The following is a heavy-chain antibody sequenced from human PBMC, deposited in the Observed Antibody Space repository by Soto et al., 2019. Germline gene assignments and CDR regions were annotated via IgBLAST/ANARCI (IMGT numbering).Heavy chain of an antibody. J-gene: IGHJ4*02. V-gene: IGHV5-51*01. D-gene: IGHD2-21*01. Sequence: GESLKISCXASGYSFTTYWIAWVRQTPGRGLEWMGIIYPGDSEIKYSPSFDGQVTFSVDKSTSTAYLQWIGLKTSDTGMDFCARSPARNSLAPFDFGGQGSLVPVSS. CDR2: IYPGDSEI. CDR3: ARSPARNSLAPFDF. CDR1: GYSFTTYW.